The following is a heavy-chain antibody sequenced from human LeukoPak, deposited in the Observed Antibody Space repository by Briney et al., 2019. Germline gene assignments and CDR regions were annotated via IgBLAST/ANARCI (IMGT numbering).Heavy chain of an antibody. Sequence: GSLRLSCAASGFTFSSYAMSWVRQAPGKGLEWVSAISGSGGSTYYADSVKGRFTISRDNSKNTLYLQMNSLRAEDTAVYYCAKTPTIWFGELKDFDYWGQGTLVTVSS. V-gene: IGHV3-23*01. D-gene: IGHD3-10*01. CDR3: AKTPTIWFGELKDFDY. CDR2: ISGSGGST. CDR1: GFTFSSYA. J-gene: IGHJ4*02.